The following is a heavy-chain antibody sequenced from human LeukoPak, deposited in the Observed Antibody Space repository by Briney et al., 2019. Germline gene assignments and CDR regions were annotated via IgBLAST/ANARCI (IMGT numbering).Heavy chain of an antibody. D-gene: IGHD6-25*01. Sequence: PGRSPRLSSVVSGFTSDDSITHSVSPSPGKRVEWVSGIRQGSESLEYAQSVKCRYTISRDNAKSSLYLQMNSLRPEDTAMYYCVKDVGGFGPLDYWGQGTLVTVSS. CDR1: GFTSDDSI. V-gene: IGHV3-9*02. CDR3: VKDVGGFGPLDY. CDR2: IRQGSESL. J-gene: IGHJ4*02.